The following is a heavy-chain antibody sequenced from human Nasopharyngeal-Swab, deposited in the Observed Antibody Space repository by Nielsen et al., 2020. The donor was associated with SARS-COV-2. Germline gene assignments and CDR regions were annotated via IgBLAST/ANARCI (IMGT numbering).Heavy chain of an antibody. V-gene: IGHV3-69-1*01. D-gene: IGHD2-21*01. CDR1: GFIFSDYS. J-gene: IGHJ3*01. CDR2: IRRSNEI. Sequence: GESLKISCEASGFIFSDYSMNWVRQAPGKGLEWISYIRRSNEIYYADSVKGRFTITRDHAKNSLYLQMSSLRVEDTAVYYCARDRDWAFDVWGQGAVVTVSS. CDR3: ARDRDWAFDV.